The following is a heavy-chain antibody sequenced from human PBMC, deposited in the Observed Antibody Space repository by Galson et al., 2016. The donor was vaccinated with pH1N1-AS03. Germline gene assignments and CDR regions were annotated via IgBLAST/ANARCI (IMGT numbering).Heavy chain of an antibody. CDR1: GFTFSSYW. J-gene: IGHJ4*02. Sequence: SLRLSCAASGFTFSSYWMHWVRHLPGKGLVWVSGIDSDGSNTYYADSVRGRFTISRDNAKNTLYLQMNSLRAEDTAVYYCVRDDDSSGYYPDSWGRGTLVTVSS. CDR3: VRDDDSSGYYPDS. D-gene: IGHD3-22*01. CDR2: IDSDGSNT. V-gene: IGHV3-74*01.